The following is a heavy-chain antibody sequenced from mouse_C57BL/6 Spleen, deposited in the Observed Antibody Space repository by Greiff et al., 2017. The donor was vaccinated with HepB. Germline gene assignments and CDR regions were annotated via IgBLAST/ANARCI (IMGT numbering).Heavy chain of an antibody. CDR1: GFTFSDYG. J-gene: IGHJ1*03. CDR2: ISSGSSTI. CDR3: ARNYYYGSSYGYWYFDV. Sequence: EVHLVESGGGLVKPGGSLKLSCAASGFTFSDYGMHWVRQAPEKGLEWVAYISSGSSTIYYADTVKGRFTISRDNAKNTLFLQMTSLRSEDTAMYYCARNYYYGSSYGYWYFDVWGTGTTVTVSS. V-gene: IGHV5-17*01. D-gene: IGHD1-1*01.